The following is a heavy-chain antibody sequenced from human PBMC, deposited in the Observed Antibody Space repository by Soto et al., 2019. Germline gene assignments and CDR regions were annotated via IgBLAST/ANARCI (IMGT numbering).Heavy chain of an antibody. CDR3: AHRRSGWYHFDY. D-gene: IGHD6-19*01. Sequence: QITLKESGPTLVRPTQTLTLTCTFSGFSLSTSGLGVGWIRQPPGKALEWLALIYWNDDKRYSPSLKARLTITKDTSKNQLVLTMTNMDPVDTATYYSAHRRSGWYHFDYWRQGKLVTVSS. CDR1: GFSLSTSGLG. J-gene: IGHJ4*02. CDR2: IYWNDDK. V-gene: IGHV2-5*01.